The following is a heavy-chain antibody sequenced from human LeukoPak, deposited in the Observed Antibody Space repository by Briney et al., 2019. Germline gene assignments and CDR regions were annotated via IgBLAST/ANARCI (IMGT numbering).Heavy chain of an antibody. CDR2: IYYSKNT. D-gene: IGHD5-18*01. J-gene: IGHJ4*02. Sequence: SETLSLTCTVSGGSISSSSAYWGWIRQPPGKGLEWIGSIYYSKNTYYNLSLKSRVTISADTSKNQFSLTLGSVSATDTAVYYCVSPRGFSYGYFDYWGQRTLVTVSS. V-gene: IGHV4-39*01. CDR1: GGSISSSSAY. CDR3: VSPRGFSYGYFDY.